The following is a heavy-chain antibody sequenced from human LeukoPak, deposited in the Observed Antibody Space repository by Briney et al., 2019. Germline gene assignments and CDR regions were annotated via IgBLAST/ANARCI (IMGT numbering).Heavy chain of an antibody. CDR2: SNHSGST. D-gene: IGHD3-22*01. CDR3: ARGLGSRYYAPDAFDI. CDR1: GGAFSGYY. J-gene: IGHJ3*02. Sequence: KPSETLSLTCAVYGGAFSGYYWSWIRQPPGKRLEWIGESNHSGSTNYNPFLKSPVTISVDTSKNQSSLKLSSVAAAAPAVYYCARGLGSRYYAPDAFDICGQGRMVTVSS. V-gene: IGHV4-34*01.